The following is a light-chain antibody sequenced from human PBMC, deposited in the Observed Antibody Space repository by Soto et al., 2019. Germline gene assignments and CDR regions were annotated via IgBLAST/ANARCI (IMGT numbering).Light chain of an antibody. CDR1: LGIDNR. V-gene: IGKV3-11*01. Sequence: EIVLTQSPVTLSSAPGERVTLSCRASLGIDNRLAWYQHKVGQAPRLLIYDASKRATGIPARFSGSGSRTDYTLTISRLEPEDFAVYYCQQGSTPFGGGTKVDI. CDR3: QQGSTP. J-gene: IGKJ4*01. CDR2: DAS.